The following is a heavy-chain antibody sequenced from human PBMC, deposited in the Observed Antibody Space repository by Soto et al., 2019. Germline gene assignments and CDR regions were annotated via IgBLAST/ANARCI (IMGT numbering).Heavy chain of an antibody. CDR2: IKKDGSEK. D-gene: IGHD3-10*01. CDR1: GFTFSSYW. CDR3: AREVPMIRGVINGNYFAD. J-gene: IGHJ4*02. V-gene: IGHV3-7*03. Sequence: GGSLRLSCAASGFTFSSYWMNWVRQAPGKGLEWVANIKKDGSEKYYVDSVKGRFTISRDNAKNSLYLQMNSLRAEDTAVYYCAREVPMIRGVINGNYFADWGQGTLVTFSS.